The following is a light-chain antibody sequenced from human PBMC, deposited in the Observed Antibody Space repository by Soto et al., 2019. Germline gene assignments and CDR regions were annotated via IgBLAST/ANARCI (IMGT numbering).Light chain of an antibody. J-gene: IGKJ4*01. Sequence: EIVMTQSPATLSVSPGERATLSCRASQSVSGNLAWYQQKPGQAPRLLIYGASTRATGIPARFSGSGSGTEFTLTISSLQSEDFAVYYNWPPLTFGGGTKVEIK. CDR2: GAS. V-gene: IGKV3-15*01. CDR1: QSVSGN. CDR3: WPPLT.